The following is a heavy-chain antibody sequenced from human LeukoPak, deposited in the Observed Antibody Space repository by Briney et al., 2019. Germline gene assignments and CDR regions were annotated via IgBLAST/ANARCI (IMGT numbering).Heavy chain of an antibody. D-gene: IGHD6-25*01. V-gene: IGHV4-34*01. CDR1: GGSFSGYY. J-gene: IGHJ3*02. CDR3: ARGIAAGYDAFDI. CDR2: INHSGST. Sequence: SETLSLTCAVYGGSFSGYYWSWIRQPPGKGLEWTGEINHSGSTNYNPSLKSRVTISVDMSKNQFSLKLSSVTAADTAVYYCARGIAAGYDAFDIWGQGTMVTVSS.